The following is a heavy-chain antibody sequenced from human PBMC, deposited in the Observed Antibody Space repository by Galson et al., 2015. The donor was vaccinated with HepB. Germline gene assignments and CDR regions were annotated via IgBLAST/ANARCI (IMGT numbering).Heavy chain of an antibody. Sequence: SVKVSCKASGGTFSSYAISWVRQAPGQGLEWMGGIIPIFGTANYAQKFQGRVTITADESTSTAYMELSSLRSEDTAVYYCAGGNKVVLPAAMDYYYYYGMDVWGQGTPVTVSS. CDR1: GGTFSSYA. D-gene: IGHD2-2*01. CDR3: AGGNKVVLPAAMDYYYYYGMDV. V-gene: IGHV1-69*13. J-gene: IGHJ6*02. CDR2: IIPIFGTA.